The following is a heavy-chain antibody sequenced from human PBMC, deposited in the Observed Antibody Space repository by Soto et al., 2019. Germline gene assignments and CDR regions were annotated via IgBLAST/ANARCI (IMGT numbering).Heavy chain of an antibody. J-gene: IGHJ6*02. Sequence: ASVKVSCKASGYTFTSYAMHWVRQAPGQGLEWMGWINAGNGNAKYSQKFQGRVTITRDTSASTAYMELSSLRSEDTAVYYCARSRTGSGSYYNPSYYYYGMDVWGQGTTVTVSS. D-gene: IGHD3-10*01. CDR3: ARSRTGSGSYYNPSYYYYGMDV. CDR2: INAGNGNA. CDR1: GYTFTSYA. V-gene: IGHV1-3*01.